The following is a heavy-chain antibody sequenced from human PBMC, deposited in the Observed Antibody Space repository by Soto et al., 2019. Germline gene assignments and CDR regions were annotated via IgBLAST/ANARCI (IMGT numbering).Heavy chain of an antibody. V-gene: IGHV3-30*03. D-gene: IGHD3-10*01. J-gene: IGHJ4*02. Sequence: GGSLRLSCAASGFTFSSYGIHWVRQAPGKGLEWVAVISYDGSNKYYADSVKGRFTISRDNAKNSLYLQMNSLRAEDTAVYYCARDAGIDYWGQGTLVTVSS. CDR1: GFTFSSYG. CDR3: ARDAGIDY. CDR2: ISYDGSNK.